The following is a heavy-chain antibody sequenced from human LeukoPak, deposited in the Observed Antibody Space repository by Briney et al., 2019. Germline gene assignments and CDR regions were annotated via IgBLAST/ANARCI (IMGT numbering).Heavy chain of an antibody. CDR2: IYHSGNT. V-gene: IGHV4-30-2*01. CDR1: GGSMSSGGYS. D-gene: IGHD6-6*01. Sequence: SQTLSLTCAVSGGSMSSGGYSWSWIRQPPGKGLEFIGYIYHSGNTYYIPSLKSRVTISVDRSKNQLSLKLTSVTAADTAVYYCARVVRWAARPLVLDYWGQGTLVTVSS. CDR3: ARVVRWAARPLVLDY. J-gene: IGHJ4*02.